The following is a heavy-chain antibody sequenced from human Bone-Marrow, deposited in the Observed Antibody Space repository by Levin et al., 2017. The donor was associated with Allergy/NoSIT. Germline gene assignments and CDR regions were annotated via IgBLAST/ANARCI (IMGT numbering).Heavy chain of an antibody. V-gene: IGHV4-34*01. Sequence: SETLSLTCAVYGGSLRGYYWTWIRQPPGKGLEWIGEINHSGSANYNPSLESRVAISVDTSNNQFSLRLTSVTAADTAVTYCARGRYRRGWSNRDFDYWGQGILVTVSS. D-gene: IGHD6-19*01. CDR1: GGSLRGYY. CDR2: INHSGSA. CDR3: ARGRYRRGWSNRDFDY. J-gene: IGHJ4*02.